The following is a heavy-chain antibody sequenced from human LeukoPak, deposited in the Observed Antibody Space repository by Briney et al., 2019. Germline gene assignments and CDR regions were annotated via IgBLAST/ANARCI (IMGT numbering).Heavy chain of an antibody. CDR2: IHYSGST. CDR1: DGSISSGGYY. V-gene: IGHV4-31*03. J-gene: IGHJ4*02. CDR3: ARRTMVRGVGYYFDY. D-gene: IGHD3-10*01. Sequence: SQTLSLTCTVSDGSISSGGYYWSWIRQHPGKGLEWIGYIHYSGSTYYDPSLKSRVTISVDTSKNQFSLKLSSVTAADTAVYYCARRTMVRGVGYYFDYWGQGTLVTVSS.